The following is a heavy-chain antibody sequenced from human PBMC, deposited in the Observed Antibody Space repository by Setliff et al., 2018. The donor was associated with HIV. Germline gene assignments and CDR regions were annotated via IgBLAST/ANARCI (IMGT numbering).Heavy chain of an antibody. J-gene: IGHJ4*02. CDR2: ISSSSSTI. CDR3: TSARDFWSGYYFVPYYFHY. V-gene: IGHV3-48*01. D-gene: IGHD3-3*01. Sequence: LSLSCAASGFTFSRYWMSWVRQAPGKGLEWLSYISSSSSTIYYADSVKGRFTISRDNAKNSLYLQMNSLKTEDTAVYYCTSARDFWSGYYFVPYYFHYWGQGTLVTVSS. CDR1: GFTFSRYW.